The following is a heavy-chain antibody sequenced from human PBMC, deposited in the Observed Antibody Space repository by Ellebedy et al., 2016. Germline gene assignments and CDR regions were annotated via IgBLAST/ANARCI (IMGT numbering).Heavy chain of an antibody. Sequence: GESLKISXAASGFTFSSYWMSWVRQAPGKGLEWVANIKQDGSEKYYVDSVKGRFTISRDNAKNSLYLQMNSLRAEDTAVYYCASGRSPDAFDIWGRGTMVTVSS. CDR3: ASGRSPDAFDI. D-gene: IGHD1-26*01. V-gene: IGHV3-7*03. CDR2: IKQDGSEK. J-gene: IGHJ3*02. CDR1: GFTFSSYW.